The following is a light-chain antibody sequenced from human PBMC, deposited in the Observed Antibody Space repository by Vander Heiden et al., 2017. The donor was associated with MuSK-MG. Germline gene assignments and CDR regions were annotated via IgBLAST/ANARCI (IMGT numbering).Light chain of an antibody. V-gene: IGKV1-39*01. J-gene: IGKJ2*01. CDR2: AAS. CDR1: QTISSY. Sequence: DIQMTQSPSSLSASVGDRVTITCRASQTISSYLSWYQQKPGKAPNLLIYAASTLQSGVPSRVSGSGSGTDFTLTISSLQPEDFATYYCQQRYSTPYTFGQGTKLQIK. CDR3: QQRYSTPYT.